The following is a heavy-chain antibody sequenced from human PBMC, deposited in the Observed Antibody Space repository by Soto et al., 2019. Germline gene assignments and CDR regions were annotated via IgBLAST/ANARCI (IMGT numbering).Heavy chain of an antibody. CDR3: AKGITARPFDY. Sequence: GGSLRLSCTASGFTFSSYAMSWVRQAPGKGLEWVSAISGSGGNTYYADSVKGRFTISRDNSKNTLYLQMNSLRAEDTAVYYCAKGITARPFDYWGQGALVTVSS. CDR2: ISGSGGNT. D-gene: IGHD6-6*01. V-gene: IGHV3-23*01. CDR1: GFTFSSYA. J-gene: IGHJ4*02.